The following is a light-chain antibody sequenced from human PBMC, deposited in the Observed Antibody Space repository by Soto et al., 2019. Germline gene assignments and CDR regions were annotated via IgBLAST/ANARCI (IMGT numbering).Light chain of an antibody. CDR2: EAS. V-gene: IGKV3-11*01. CDR1: QSVSRY. J-gene: IGKJ2*01. Sequence: ESVLTQSPATMSLSTGERATLSCRASQSVSRYLAWYQQKPCQAPRLLIYEASNRATGIPARFSGGGSGKAFTLTINCLEPEDLAVYYCQQRFNWPRFTLGQGTKLEIK. CDR3: QQRFNWPRFT.